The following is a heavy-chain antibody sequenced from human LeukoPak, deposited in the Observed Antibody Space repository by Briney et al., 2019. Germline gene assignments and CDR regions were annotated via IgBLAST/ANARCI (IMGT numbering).Heavy chain of an antibody. Sequence: PSETLSLTCAVYGGSFSGYYWSWSRQPPGKGLEWIGEINHSGSTNYNPSLKSRVTISVDTSKNQFSLKLSSVTAADTAVYYCARGPAHAYCGGDCYDFDYWGQGTLVTVSS. CDR2: INHSGST. V-gene: IGHV4-34*01. CDR1: GGSFSGYY. J-gene: IGHJ4*02. D-gene: IGHD2-21*02. CDR3: ARGPAHAYCGGDCYDFDY.